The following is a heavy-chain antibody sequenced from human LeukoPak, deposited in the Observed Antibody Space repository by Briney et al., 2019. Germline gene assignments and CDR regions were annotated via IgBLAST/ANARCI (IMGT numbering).Heavy chain of an antibody. J-gene: IGHJ4*02. CDR1: GGSISSYY. Sequence: SETLSLTCTVSGGSISSYYWSWIRQPPGKGLEWIGYIYYSGTTNYNPSPKSRVTISVDTSKNQFSLKLSSVTAADTAVYYCARHASPSSWVDYWGQGTLVTVSS. D-gene: IGHD6-13*01. V-gene: IGHV4-59*08. CDR2: IYYSGTT. CDR3: ARHASPSSWVDY.